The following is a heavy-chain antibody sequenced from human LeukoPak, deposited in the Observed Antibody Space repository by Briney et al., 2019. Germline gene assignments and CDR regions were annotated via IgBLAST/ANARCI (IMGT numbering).Heavy chain of an antibody. CDR2: IYYSGST. J-gene: IGHJ5*02. Sequence: SETLSLTCTVSGGSISSYYWSWIRQPPGKGLEWIGYIYYSGSTNYNPSLKSRVTISVDTSKNQFSLKLSSVTAADTAVYYCARYLEVTTRSWFDPWGQGTLVTVSS. CDR1: GGSISSYY. V-gene: IGHV4-59*01. D-gene: IGHD4-17*01. CDR3: ARYLEVTTRSWFDP.